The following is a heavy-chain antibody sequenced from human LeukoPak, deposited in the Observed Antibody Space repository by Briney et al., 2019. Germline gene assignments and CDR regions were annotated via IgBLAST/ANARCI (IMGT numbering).Heavy chain of an antibody. D-gene: IGHD3-22*01. Sequence: GGSLRLSCAASGFTVSSNYMSWVRQAPGKGLEWVSVIYSGGSTYYADSVKGRFTISRDNSKNTLYLQMNNLRAEDTAVYYCAGDYYDSSVANWGQGTMVTVSS. CDR3: AGDYYDSSVAN. CDR1: GFTVSSNY. V-gene: IGHV3-66*01. CDR2: IYSGGST. J-gene: IGHJ3*01.